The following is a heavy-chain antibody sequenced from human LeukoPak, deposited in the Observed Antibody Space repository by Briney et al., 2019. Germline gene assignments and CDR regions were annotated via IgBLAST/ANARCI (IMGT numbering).Heavy chain of an antibody. CDR3: ARTQQNRYCSSTSCYPNWYFDL. CDR2: IIPILGIA. D-gene: IGHD2-2*01. Sequence: SVKVSCKASGGTFSSYTISWVRQAPGQGFEWMGRIIPILGIANYAQKFQGRVTITADKSTSTAYMELSSLRSEDTAVYYCARTQQNRYCSSTSCYPNWYFDLWGRGTLVTVSS. V-gene: IGHV1-69*02. J-gene: IGHJ2*01. CDR1: GGTFSSYT.